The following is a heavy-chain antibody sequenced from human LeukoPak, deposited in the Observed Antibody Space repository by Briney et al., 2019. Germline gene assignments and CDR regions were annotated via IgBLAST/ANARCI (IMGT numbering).Heavy chain of an antibody. D-gene: IGHD3-9*01. CDR3: AKDETSPLRYFDWLLSGHDY. CDR2: ISGSGGST. CDR1: GFIVSSNY. V-gene: IGHV3-23*01. J-gene: IGHJ4*02. Sequence: GGSLRLSCAVSGFIVSSNYMTWVRQAPGKGLEWVSAISGSGGSTYYADSVKGRFTISRDDSKNTLYLQMNSLRAEDTAVYYCAKDETSPLRYFDWLLSGHDYWGQGTLVTVSS.